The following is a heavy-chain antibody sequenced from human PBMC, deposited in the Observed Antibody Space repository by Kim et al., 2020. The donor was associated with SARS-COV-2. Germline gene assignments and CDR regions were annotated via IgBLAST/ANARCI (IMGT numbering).Heavy chain of an antibody. Sequence: GGSLRLSCAASGFTFSNYAMSWVRQAPGKGLEWVSVICGSGSSTYYADSVKGRFTISRDDSNNTLYMQMNSLRAEDTAVYFCAKALRGSCYSAIDSWGQGTLVTVSS. V-gene: IGHV3-23*01. CDR3: AKALRGSCYSAIDS. CDR1: GFTFSNYA. J-gene: IGHJ4*02. CDR2: ICGSGSST. D-gene: IGHD2-15*01.